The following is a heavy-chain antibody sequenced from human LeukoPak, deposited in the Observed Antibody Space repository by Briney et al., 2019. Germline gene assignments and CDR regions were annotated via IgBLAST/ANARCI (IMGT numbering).Heavy chain of an antibody. V-gene: IGHV3-7*01. Sequence: GGSLRLSCAASGFTFTCCWMSWVRQTPGKGLEWVASIKQDGGEKFYADSVKGRFTISTDNAKNSLYLQLNSLRAEDTAVYYCARVPGVTRYFDSWGQGFLVTVSS. J-gene: IGHJ4*02. CDR1: GFTFTCCW. CDR2: IKQDGGEK. CDR3: ARVPGVTRYFDS. D-gene: IGHD4-23*01.